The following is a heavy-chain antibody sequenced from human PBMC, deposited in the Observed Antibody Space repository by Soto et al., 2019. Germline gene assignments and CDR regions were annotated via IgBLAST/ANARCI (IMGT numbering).Heavy chain of an antibody. Sequence: PGGSLRLSCAASGFTFSSYAMSWVRQAPGKGLEWVSAISGSGGITYCADSVKGRFTISRDNSKNTLYLQMNSLRAEDTAVYYCAKGVMGIQLLLSADFEASDPCGHGPLVT. CDR1: GFTFSSYA. D-gene: IGHD5-18*01. J-gene: IGHJ5*02. CDR3: AKGVMGIQLLLSADFEASDP. CDR2: ISGSGGIT. V-gene: IGHV3-23*01.